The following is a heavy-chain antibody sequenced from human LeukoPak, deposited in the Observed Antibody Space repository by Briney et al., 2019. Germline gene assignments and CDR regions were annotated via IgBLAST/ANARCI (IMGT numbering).Heavy chain of an antibody. D-gene: IGHD3-22*01. CDR3: ALSHYYYDSSGYPRWDWFDP. CDR2: IIPIFGTA. CDR1: GGTFSSYA. V-gene: IGHV1-69*01. J-gene: IGHJ5*02. Sequence: GASVKVSCKASGGTFSSYAISRVRQAPGQGLEWMGGIIPIFGTANYAQKFQGRVTITADESTSTAYMELSSLRSEDTAVYYCALSHYYYDSSGYPRWDWFDPRGQGTLVTVSS.